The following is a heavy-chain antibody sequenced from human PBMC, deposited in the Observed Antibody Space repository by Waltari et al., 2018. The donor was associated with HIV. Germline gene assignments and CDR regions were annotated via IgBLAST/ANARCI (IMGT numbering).Heavy chain of an antibody. V-gene: IGHV4-59*01. J-gene: IGHJ3*01. CDR2: IHHTGST. CDR1: VGSISTYY. CDR3: AREPYNSAWGDAFDV. Sequence: QVQLQESGPGLVKPSETLSLTCTVSVGSISTYYWTWIRQPPGKGLEWIGYIHHTGSTNYHPSLKSRVTISVDTSKNQFSRNLNSVTAADTAVYYCAREPYNSAWGDAFDVWGQGTVVTVSS. D-gene: IGHD6-19*01.